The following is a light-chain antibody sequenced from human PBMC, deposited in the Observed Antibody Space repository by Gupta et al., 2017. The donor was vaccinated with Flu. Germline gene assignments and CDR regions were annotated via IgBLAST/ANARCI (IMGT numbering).Light chain of an antibody. CDR3: QTWGTGIPV. CDR2: IKSDGRH. Sequence: QLVLTQSPSASASLAASVKLTCTLSSGHSSYAIAWHQQQPEKGPRYLMKIKSDGRHSKGDGIPDRFSGSSSGAERYLTISSLQSEDEADYYCQTWGTGIPVFGGGTKLTVL. V-gene: IGLV4-69*01. CDR1: SGHSSYA. J-gene: IGLJ2*01.